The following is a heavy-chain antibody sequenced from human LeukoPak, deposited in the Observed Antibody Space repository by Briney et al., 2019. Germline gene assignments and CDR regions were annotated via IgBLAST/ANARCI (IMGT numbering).Heavy chain of an antibody. Sequence: GGSLRLSCAASGFTFSSYSMNWVRQAPGKGLEWVSSISSSSSYIYYADSVKGRFTISRDNAKNSPYLQMNSLRAEDTAVYYCARDSIVAARLGAFDIWGQGTMVTVSS. D-gene: IGHD6-6*01. CDR1: GFTFSSYS. CDR2: ISSSSSYI. CDR3: ARDSIVAARLGAFDI. V-gene: IGHV3-21*01. J-gene: IGHJ3*02.